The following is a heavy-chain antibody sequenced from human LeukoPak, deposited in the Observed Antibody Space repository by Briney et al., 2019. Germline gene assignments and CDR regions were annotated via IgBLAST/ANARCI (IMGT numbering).Heavy chain of an antibody. CDR2: IYYSGST. D-gene: IGHD1-14*01. J-gene: IGHJ5*02. CDR1: GGSISSSSYY. V-gene: IGHV4-39*01. CDR3: ARPSGDWFDP. Sequence: PSETLSLTCTVSGGSISSSSYYWGWIRQPPGKGLEWIGSIYYSGSTYYNPSLKSRVTISVDTSKNQFSLKLSSVTAADTAVYYCARPSGDWFDPWGQGTLVTVSS.